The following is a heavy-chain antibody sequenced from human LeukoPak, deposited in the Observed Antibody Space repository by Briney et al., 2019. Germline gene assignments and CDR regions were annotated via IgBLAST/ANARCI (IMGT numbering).Heavy chain of an antibody. J-gene: IGHJ4*02. CDR1: GGAITSYY. V-gene: IGHV4-59*01. CDR2: LYYSGTT. CDR3: ARVVDNGTDY. D-gene: IGHD5-12*01. Sequence: PSETLSLTCSVSGGAITSYYWSWIRQPPGKGLEWIGYLYYSGTTIYNPSLKSRVTISVDTSKNQFSLKLSSVTAADTAVYYCARVVDNGTDYWGQGTLVTVSS.